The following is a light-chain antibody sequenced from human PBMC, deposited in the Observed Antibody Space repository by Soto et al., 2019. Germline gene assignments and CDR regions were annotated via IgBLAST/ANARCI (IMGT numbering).Light chain of an antibody. CDR1: QTVLNNY. Sequence: EIVMTQSPATLSVSPGEIATLSCRASQTVLNNYLTWYQQKPGQAPRRLIFGASIRATGIPDRFSGSGSGTDFTLTISRLEPEDFAVYYCQQYGSSPTTFGQGTKVDIK. CDR3: QQYGSSPTT. V-gene: IGKV3-20*01. J-gene: IGKJ1*01. CDR2: GAS.